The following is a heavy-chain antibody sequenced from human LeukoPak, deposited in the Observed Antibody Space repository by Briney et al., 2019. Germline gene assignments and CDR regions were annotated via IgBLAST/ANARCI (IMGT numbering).Heavy chain of an antibody. Sequence: GGSLRLSCAASGFTFSSYEMNWVRQAPGKGLEWVSYISSGGSIIYYADSVKGRFTISRDNAKNSLYLQMNSLRAEDTAVYYCARSLAFDYWGQGTRVTVSS. CDR2: ISSGGSII. V-gene: IGHV3-48*03. CDR3: ARSLAFDY. J-gene: IGHJ4*02. CDR1: GFTFSSYE.